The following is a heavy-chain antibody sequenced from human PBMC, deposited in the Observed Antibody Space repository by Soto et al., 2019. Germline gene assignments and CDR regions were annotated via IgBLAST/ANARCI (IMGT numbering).Heavy chain of an antibody. J-gene: IGHJ4*02. D-gene: IGHD6-13*01. V-gene: IGHV4-4*07. Sequence: PSETLSLTCTVSGGSISTYYWSWIWQPAGKGLEWIGRLYSSGSTLYNPSLKSRVTMSVDTSKNQISLKLSSVTAADTAVYYCAGGAAADYFDYWGQGTLVTVSS. CDR2: LYSSGST. CDR3: AGGAAADYFDY. CDR1: GGSISTYY.